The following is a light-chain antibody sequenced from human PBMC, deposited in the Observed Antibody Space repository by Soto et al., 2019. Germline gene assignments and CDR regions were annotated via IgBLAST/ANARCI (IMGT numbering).Light chain of an antibody. CDR1: QSVSSY. CDR2: DAS. J-gene: IGKJ4*01. V-gene: IGKV3-11*01. Sequence: EIVLAQSPATVSLSPWERATLSCRASQSVSSYLAWYQQKPGQAPRLLIYDASNRATGIPARFSGSGSGTDFTLTISSLEPEDFAVYYCQQRSNWLTFGGGTKVDIK. CDR3: QQRSNWLT.